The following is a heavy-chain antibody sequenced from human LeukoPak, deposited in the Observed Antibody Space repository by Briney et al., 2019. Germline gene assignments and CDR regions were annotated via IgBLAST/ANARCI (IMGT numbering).Heavy chain of an antibody. CDR2: INHSGST. V-gene: IGHV4-34*01. CDR3: ARARPVKTRIVLVVYASFDY. CDR1: GGSFSGYY. D-gene: IGHD2-8*02. J-gene: IGHJ4*02. Sequence: PSETLSLTCAVYGGSFSGYYWSWIRQPPGKGLEWIGEINHSGSTNYNPSLKSRVTISVDTSKNQISLKLSSVTAADTAVYYCARARPVKTRIVLVVYASFDYWGQGTLVTVSS.